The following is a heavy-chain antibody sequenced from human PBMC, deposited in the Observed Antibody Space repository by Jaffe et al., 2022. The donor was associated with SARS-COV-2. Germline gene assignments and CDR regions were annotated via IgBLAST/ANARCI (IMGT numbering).Heavy chain of an antibody. D-gene: IGHD5-12*01. J-gene: IGHJ5*02. Sequence: EVQLVESGGGLVQPGGSLRLSCAASGFTFSSYAMSWVRQAPGKGLEWVSAISGSGGSTYYADSVKGRFTISRDNSKNTLYLQMNSLRAEDTAVYYCASSGGRRWLQLKYNWFDPWGQGTLVTVSS. CDR1: GFTFSSYA. CDR3: ASSGGRRWLQLKYNWFDP. CDR2: ISGSGGST. V-gene: IGHV3-23*04.